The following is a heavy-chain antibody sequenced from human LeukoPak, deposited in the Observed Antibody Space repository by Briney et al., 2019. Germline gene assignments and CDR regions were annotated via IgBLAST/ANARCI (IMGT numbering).Heavy chain of an antibody. Sequence: SETLSLTCTVSGGSISSSSYYWGWIRQPPGKGLEWIGEINHSGSTNYNPSLKSRVTISVDTSKNQFSLKLSSVTAADTAVYFCARGIFYQPQYYYDSSGYYGKYYFDYWGQGTLVTVSS. CDR2: INHSGST. J-gene: IGHJ4*02. D-gene: IGHD3-22*01. CDR3: ARGIFYQPQYYYDSSGYYGKYYFDY. V-gene: IGHV4-39*07. CDR1: GGSISSSSYY.